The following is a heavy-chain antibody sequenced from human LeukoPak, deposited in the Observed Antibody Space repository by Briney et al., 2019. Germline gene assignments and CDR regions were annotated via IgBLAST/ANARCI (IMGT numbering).Heavy chain of an antibody. J-gene: IGHJ4*02. CDR1: GGSISSYY. CDR3: ARLIRKVLYYFDY. V-gene: IGHV4-59*08. CDR2: IYYSGST. Sequence: PSETLSLTCTVSGGSISSYYWSWIRQPPGNGLEWIGYIYYSGSTYYNPSLKSRVTISVDTSKNQFSLKLSSVTAADTAVYYCARLIRKVLYYFDYWGQGTLVTVSP.